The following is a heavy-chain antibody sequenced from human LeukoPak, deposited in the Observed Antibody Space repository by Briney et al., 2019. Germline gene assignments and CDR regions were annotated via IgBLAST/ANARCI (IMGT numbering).Heavy chain of an antibody. Sequence: SETLSLTCTVSGGSISSYYWSWIRQPPGKGLEWIGYIYYSGTTNYNPSLKSRVTISLDRSKNQFSLKVSSVTAADTALYYCARDSSSWARYFDLWGRGTLVTVSS. D-gene: IGHD2-2*01. V-gene: IGHV4-59*01. CDR3: ARDSSSWARYFDL. CDR2: IYYSGTT. CDR1: GGSISSYY. J-gene: IGHJ2*01.